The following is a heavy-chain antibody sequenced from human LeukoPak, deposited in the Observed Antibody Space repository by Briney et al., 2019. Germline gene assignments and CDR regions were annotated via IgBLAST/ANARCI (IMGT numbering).Heavy chain of an antibody. CDR1: GYIFIDHG. Sequence: GASVKVSCKTAGYIFIDHGISWVRQAPGQGLEWMGYISAHNGNTNYVQKFQGRVTTTTDTSTNTAYMELRSLTSDDTAVYYCARHSDYGNQIDYWGQGTLVTVSS. D-gene: IGHD4-17*01. CDR3: ARHSDYGNQIDY. J-gene: IGHJ4*02. V-gene: IGHV1-18*01. CDR2: ISAHNGNT.